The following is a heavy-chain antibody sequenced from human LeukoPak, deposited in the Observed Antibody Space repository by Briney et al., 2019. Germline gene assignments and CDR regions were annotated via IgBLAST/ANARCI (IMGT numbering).Heavy chain of an antibody. CDR1: GYSISSGYY. Sequence: SETLSLTCAVSGYSISSGYYWGWIRQPPGKGLEWIGSIYHSGSTHYNSSLKSRITISVDTSKNQFSLKLSSVTAADTAVYYCARQWQSTGFGYWGQGTLVTVSS. D-gene: IGHD2-2*01. J-gene: IGHJ4*02. V-gene: IGHV4-38-2*01. CDR3: ARQWQSTGFGY. CDR2: IYHSGST.